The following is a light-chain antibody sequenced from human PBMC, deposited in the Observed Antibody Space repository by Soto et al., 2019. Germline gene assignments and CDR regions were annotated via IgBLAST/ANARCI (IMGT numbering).Light chain of an antibody. CDR3: QQYNGWPRT. Sequence: PLSVSPGERAAPSLRASQSVSSNLAWYQQKPGQAPRLLIYHASTRATAVPARFTASGSGTEFTLTISSLQSEDFAFFYCQQYNGWPRTFGQGTKVDIK. J-gene: IGKJ1*01. CDR1: QSVSSN. CDR2: HAS. V-gene: IGKV3-15*01.